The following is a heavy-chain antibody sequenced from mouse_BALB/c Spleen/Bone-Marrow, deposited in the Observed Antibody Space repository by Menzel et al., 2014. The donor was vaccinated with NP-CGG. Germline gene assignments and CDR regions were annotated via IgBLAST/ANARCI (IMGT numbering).Heavy chain of an antibody. Sequence: QVRLQQSGPELVKPGASVRISCKASGYTFTNYYIHWVKQRPGQGLEWIGWIYPVNVHANFNEKFRGKATLTADKSSSTAYMQLSSLTSEDSAVYFCARRLLPYYAMDYWGQGTSVTVSS. J-gene: IGHJ4*01. CDR3: ARRLLPYYAMDY. D-gene: IGHD2-3*01. CDR2: IYPVNVHA. V-gene: IGHV1S56*01. CDR1: GYTFTNYY.